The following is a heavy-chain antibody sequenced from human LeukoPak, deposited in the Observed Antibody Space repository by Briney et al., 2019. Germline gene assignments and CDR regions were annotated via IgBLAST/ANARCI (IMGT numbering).Heavy chain of an antibody. CDR2: ISPSGNT. D-gene: IGHD4-11*01. J-gene: IGHJ4*02. CDR3: ARRVRSADYRLDY. Sequence: PSETLSLTCAVYGGSFTIYSWTWIRQPPGKSLEWVGEISPSGNTQYNPSLKSRVTISLDASKSQFYLKLDSVTAADTAVYYCARRVRSADYRLDYWGQGTLVTVSS. CDR1: GGSFTIYS. V-gene: IGHV4-34*01.